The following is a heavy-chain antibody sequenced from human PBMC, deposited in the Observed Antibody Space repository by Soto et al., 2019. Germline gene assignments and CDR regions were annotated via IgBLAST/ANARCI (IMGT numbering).Heavy chain of an antibody. CDR1: GFTFSTYP. CDR2: ISYDGTEK. J-gene: IGHJ5*02. Sequence: PVGSLRLSCAASGFTFSTYPMHWVRQAPGKGLEWVALISYDGTEKYYADYVKGRFSISRDNSKNTLYLEMKSLRVEDTAVYYCARDPKSTGGRHWAYIWFDPWGQGTLVTVSS. CDR3: ARDPKSTGGRHWAYIWFDP. D-gene: IGHD2-8*02. V-gene: IGHV3-30-3*01.